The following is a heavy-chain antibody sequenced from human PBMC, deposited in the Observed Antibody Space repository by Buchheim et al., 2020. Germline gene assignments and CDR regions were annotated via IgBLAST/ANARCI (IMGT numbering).Heavy chain of an antibody. Sequence: QVQLVQSGAEVKKPGASVKVSCKASGYTFTSYYMHWVRQAPGQGLEWMGIINPSGGSTSYAQKFQGRVTMTRDTSTSTVYMELSRLRSDDTAVYYCARSKGTIQDIVVVPAAVYYMDVWGKGTT. CDR1: GYTFTSYY. J-gene: IGHJ6*03. CDR3: ARSKGTIQDIVVVPAAVYYMDV. D-gene: IGHD2-2*01. V-gene: IGHV1-46*01. CDR2: INPSGGST.